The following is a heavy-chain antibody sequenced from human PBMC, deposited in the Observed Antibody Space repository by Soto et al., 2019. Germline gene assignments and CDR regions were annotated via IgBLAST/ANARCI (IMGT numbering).Heavy chain of an antibody. Sequence: QVQLQESGPGLVKPSQTLSLTCTVSGGSISSGGYYWSWIRQHPGKGLEWIGYIYYSGSTYYNQSFKSRVTISVDTSKNQFSLKVNSVTAADTAVYYCARAKGAAAGLIEYWGQGTLVTVSS. CDR2: IYYSGST. J-gene: IGHJ4*02. CDR1: GGSISSGGYY. D-gene: IGHD6-13*01. CDR3: ARAKGAAAGLIEY. V-gene: IGHV4-31*03.